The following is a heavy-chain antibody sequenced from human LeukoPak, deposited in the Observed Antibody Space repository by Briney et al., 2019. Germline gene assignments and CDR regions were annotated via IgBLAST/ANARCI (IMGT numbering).Heavy chain of an antibody. V-gene: IGHV5-51*01. Sequence: GESLKISCKGSGYSFTSYLIGWGRQMPGKGLEWMGIIYPGDWGTRYSPSFQGQVTISADQSIRTAYLQWSSLKASDTAMYYCARRLGVGAMGYWGQGTLVTVSS. D-gene: IGHD1-26*01. CDR1: GYSFTSYL. CDR3: ARRLGVGAMGY. J-gene: IGHJ4*02. CDR2: IYPGDWGT.